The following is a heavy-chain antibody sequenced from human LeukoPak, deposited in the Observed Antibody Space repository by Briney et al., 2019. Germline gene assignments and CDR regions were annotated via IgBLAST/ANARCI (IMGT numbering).Heavy chain of an antibody. Sequence: GSLRLSCAASGFTFSSYWMSWIRQPPGKGLEWIGEINHSGSTNYNPSLKSRVTISVDTSKNQFSLKLSSVTAADTAVYYCARGAYSSSWYVWFDPWGQGTLVTVSS. V-gene: IGHV4-34*01. J-gene: IGHJ5*02. CDR1: GFTFSSYW. D-gene: IGHD6-13*01. CDR2: INHSGST. CDR3: ARGAYSSSWYVWFDP.